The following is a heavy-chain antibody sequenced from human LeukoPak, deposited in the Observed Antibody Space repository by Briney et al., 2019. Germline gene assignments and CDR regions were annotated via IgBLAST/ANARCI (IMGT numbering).Heavy chain of an antibody. CDR3: ARPPYYCSSTSCYMDV. D-gene: IGHD2-2*01. CDR2: IYTSGST. V-gene: IGHV4-61*02. CDR1: GGSISSGSYY. Sequence: SETLSLTCTVSGGSISSGSYYWSWIRQPAGKGLEWIGRIYTSGSTNYNPSLKSRVTISVDTSKNQFSLKLSSVTAADTAVYYCARPPYYCSSTSCYMDVWGKGTTVTVSS. J-gene: IGHJ6*03.